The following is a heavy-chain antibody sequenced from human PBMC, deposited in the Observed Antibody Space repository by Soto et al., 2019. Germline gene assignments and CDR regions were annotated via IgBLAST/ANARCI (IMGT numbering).Heavy chain of an antibody. D-gene: IGHD2-2*01. CDR3: ARYIPGVRYYGMDV. CDR1: GFTFSSYA. CDR2: IGESGTST. J-gene: IGHJ6*02. Sequence: EVQLLESGGGLVQPGGSLRLSCAASGFTFSSYAMKWVRQAPGKGLEWVSLIGESGTSTYYADSVKGRFTISRDNSGNTLFLEMYSLRADDTAVYYCARYIPGVRYYGMDVWGQGTTVTVSS. V-gene: IGHV3-23*01.